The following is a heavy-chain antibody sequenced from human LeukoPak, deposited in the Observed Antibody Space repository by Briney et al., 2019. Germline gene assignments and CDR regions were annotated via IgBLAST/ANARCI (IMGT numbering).Heavy chain of an antibody. D-gene: IGHD3-10*01. CDR1: GFTFSSSYS. J-gene: IGHJ6*02. CDR3: ARDQGESYYYYGMDV. CDR2: ISSSSSTI. V-gene: IGHV3-48*04. Sequence: PGGSLRLSCAASGFTFSSSYSMNWVRQAPGKGLEWVSYISSSSSTIYYADSVKGRFTISRDNAKNSLYLQMNSLRAEDTAVYYCARDQGESYYYYGMDVWGQGTTVTVSS.